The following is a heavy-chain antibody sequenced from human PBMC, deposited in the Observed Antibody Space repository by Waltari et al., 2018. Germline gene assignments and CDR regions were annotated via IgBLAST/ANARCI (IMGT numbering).Heavy chain of an antibody. CDR3: ARTDDYGDYGNWFDP. CDR1: GYSISSGYY. Sequence: QVQLQESGPGLVKPSETLSLTCAVSGYSISSGYYWGWIRQPPGKGLEWIGSIYHSGSTYYNPSLKSRVTISVDTSKNQFSLKLSSVTAADTAVYYCARTDDYGDYGNWFDPWGQGTLVTGSS. CDR2: IYHSGST. V-gene: IGHV4-38-2*01. J-gene: IGHJ5*02. D-gene: IGHD4-17*01.